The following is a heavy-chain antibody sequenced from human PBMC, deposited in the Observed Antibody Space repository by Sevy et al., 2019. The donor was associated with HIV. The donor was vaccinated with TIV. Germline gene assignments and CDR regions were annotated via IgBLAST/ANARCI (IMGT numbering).Heavy chain of an antibody. CDR3: ARDSDSGLDY. CDR1: GGSPNSYY. Sequence: SETLSLTCTVSGGSPNSYYWSWIRQPPGKGLEWIGYLFYTDSTNYNPPLKSRVTISVDRSKNQFSLELRSVTAADTAVYYCARDSDSGLDYWGQGTLVTVSS. V-gene: IGHV4-59*01. D-gene: IGHD4-17*01. CDR2: LFYTDST. J-gene: IGHJ4*02.